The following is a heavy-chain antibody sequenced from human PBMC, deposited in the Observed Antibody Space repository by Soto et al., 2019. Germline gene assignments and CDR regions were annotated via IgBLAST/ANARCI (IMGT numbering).Heavy chain of an antibody. V-gene: IGHV3-23*01. Sequence: GGSLRLSCAASGFTFSSYAMSWVRQAPGKGLEWVSAISGSGGSTYYADSVKGRFTISRDNSKDTLYLQMNSLRAEDTAVYYCAKGSGDYDFWSGYSENWFDPWGQGTLVTVSS. CDR1: GFTFSSYA. J-gene: IGHJ5*02. CDR3: AKGSGDYDFWSGYSENWFDP. CDR2: ISGSGGST. D-gene: IGHD3-3*01.